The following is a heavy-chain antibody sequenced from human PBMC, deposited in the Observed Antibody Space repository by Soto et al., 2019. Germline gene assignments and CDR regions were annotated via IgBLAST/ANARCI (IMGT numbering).Heavy chain of an antibody. J-gene: IGHJ5*02. CDR3: AGFQSMRLSGLDP. CDR1: GGSISSGDYY. CDR2: IYYSGST. Sequence: QVQLQESGPGLVKPSQTLSLTCTVSGGSISSGDYYWSWIRQPPGKGPRWIGYIYYSGSTYYNPSLKSRVTISVYTSKNQFSLKLSSVTAADTAVYYCAGFQSMRLSGLDPWGQGTLVTVSS. V-gene: IGHV4-30-4*01. D-gene: IGHD3-16*02.